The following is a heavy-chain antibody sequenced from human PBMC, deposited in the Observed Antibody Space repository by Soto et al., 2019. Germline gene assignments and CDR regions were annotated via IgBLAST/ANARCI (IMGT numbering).Heavy chain of an antibody. J-gene: IGHJ4*02. CDR1: GGSLSTNP. CDR3: ARRDSGGFFRFFDS. Sequence: QVQLVQSGTGVKKPGSSVKVSCKTSGGSLSTNPISWVRQAPGQGLEWMGGTGSGTGPGNHAQKFQGRLTVTADKSTGTVYMELTNLSSEDTAVYYCARRDSGGFFRFFDSWGQGTLVTVSS. V-gene: IGHV1-69*06. D-gene: IGHD2-15*01. CDR2: TGSGTGPG.